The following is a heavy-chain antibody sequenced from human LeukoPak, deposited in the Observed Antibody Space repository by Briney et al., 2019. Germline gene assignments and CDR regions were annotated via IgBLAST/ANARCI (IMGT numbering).Heavy chain of an antibody. V-gene: IGHV3-21*01. CDR1: GFTFSSYS. Sequence: GGSLRLSCAASGFTFSSYSMNWVRQAPGKGLEWVSSISSSSYIYYADSVKGRFTISRENAKNSLYLQMNSLRAEDTAVYYCARDPEYYYDSRGTEIDYWGQGTLVTVSS. J-gene: IGHJ4*02. CDR3: ARDPEYYYDSRGTEIDY. D-gene: IGHD3-22*01. CDR2: ISSSSYI.